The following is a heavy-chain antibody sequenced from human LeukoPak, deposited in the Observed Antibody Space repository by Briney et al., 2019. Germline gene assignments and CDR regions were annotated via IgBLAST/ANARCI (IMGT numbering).Heavy chain of an antibody. CDR2: ISAYIGNT. CDR3: ARDNYYDSSGYYSY. Sequence: ASVKVSCKASGYTFTGYYMHWVRQAPGQGLEWMGWISAYIGNTHYAQKLQGRVTITTDTSTSTAYMELRSLRSDDTAVYYCARDNYYDSSGYYSYWGQGTLVTVSS. CDR1: GYTFTGYY. J-gene: IGHJ4*02. D-gene: IGHD3-22*01. V-gene: IGHV1-18*04.